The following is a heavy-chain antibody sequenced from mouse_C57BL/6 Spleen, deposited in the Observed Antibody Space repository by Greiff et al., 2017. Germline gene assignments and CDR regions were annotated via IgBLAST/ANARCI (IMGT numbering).Heavy chain of an antibody. CDR2: IRNKANGYTT. D-gene: IGHD1-1*01. J-gene: IGHJ2*01. V-gene: IGHV7-3*01. CDR3: ARYNYGSSCFDY. CDR1: GFTFTDYY. Sequence: EVMLVESGGGLVQPGGSLSLSCAASGFTFTDYYMSWVRQPPGKALEWLGFIRNKANGYTTEYSASVKGRFTISRDNSQSILYLQMNALRAEDSATYYCARYNYGSSCFDYWGQGTTLTVSS.